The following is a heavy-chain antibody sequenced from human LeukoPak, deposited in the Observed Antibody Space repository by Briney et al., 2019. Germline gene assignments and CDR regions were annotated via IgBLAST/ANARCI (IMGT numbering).Heavy chain of an antibody. V-gene: IGHV1-2*02. J-gene: IGHJ4*02. CDR1: GYTFTGYY. Sequence: ASVKVSCKASGYTFTGYYMHWVRQAPGQGLEWMGWINPNSGGTNYAQKFQGRVTMTRDTSIGTAYMELSRLRSDDTAVYYCARDRGIVVVPAAILYWGQGTLVTVSS. CDR3: ARDRGIVVVPAAILY. CDR2: INPNSGGT. D-gene: IGHD2-2*01.